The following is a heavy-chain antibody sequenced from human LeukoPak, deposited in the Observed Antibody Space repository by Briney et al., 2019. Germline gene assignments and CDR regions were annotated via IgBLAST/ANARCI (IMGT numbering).Heavy chain of an antibody. V-gene: IGHV4-61*02. Sequence: SQTLSLTCTVSGGSISSGSYYWSWIRQPAGKGLEWIGRIYTSGSTNYNPSLKSRVTISVDTSKNQFSLKLSSVTDADTAVYYCAREVIYYGSGSSRHVDYWGQGTLVTVSS. J-gene: IGHJ4*02. D-gene: IGHD3-10*01. CDR2: IYTSGST. CDR3: AREVIYYGSGSSRHVDY. CDR1: GGSISSGSYY.